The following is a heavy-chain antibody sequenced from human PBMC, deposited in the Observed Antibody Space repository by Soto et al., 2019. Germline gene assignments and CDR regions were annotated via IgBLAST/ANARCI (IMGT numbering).Heavy chain of an antibody. V-gene: IGHV3-48*01. CDR2: ISSSSSTI. CDR1: GFTFSSYS. J-gene: IGHJ4*02. D-gene: IGHD2-15*01. Sequence: EVQLVESGGGLVQPGGSLRLSCAASGFTFSSYSMNWVRQAPGKGLEWVSYISSSSSTIYYADSVKGRFTISRDNAKNSLYLQMNSLRAEDTAVYYCAREGAVGDPYFDYWGQGTLVTVSS. CDR3: AREGAVGDPYFDY.